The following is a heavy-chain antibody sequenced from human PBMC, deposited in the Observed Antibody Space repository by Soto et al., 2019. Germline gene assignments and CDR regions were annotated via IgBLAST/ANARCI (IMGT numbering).Heavy chain of an antibody. Sequence: PSETLSLTCRVSGASVSSETHFWTWIRQPPGKGLEWIGYVYRTGITNSNPALTSRVTVSADRSKNQFSLTLRSVTAADTAVYYCVREDMSGTYYFDYWGPGLQVTVSS. CDR1: GASVSSETHF. D-gene: IGHD1-26*01. CDR2: VYRTGIT. V-gene: IGHV4-61*01. CDR3: VREDMSGTYYFDY. J-gene: IGHJ4*02.